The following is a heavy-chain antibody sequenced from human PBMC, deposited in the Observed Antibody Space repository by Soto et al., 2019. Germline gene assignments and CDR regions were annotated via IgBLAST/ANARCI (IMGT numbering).Heavy chain of an antibody. CDR3: ATSFRYFDN. V-gene: IGHV3-23*01. J-gene: IGHJ4*02. CDR1: GSISTTTP. Sequence: GGSLRLSCAASGSISTTTPLSWVRQAPGKGLEWVSTISGRGTNTYYADSVKGRFIISRDNLKNTVNLQMNGLGVEDTAIYYCATSFRYFDNWGQGTRVTISS. CDR2: ISGRGTNT.